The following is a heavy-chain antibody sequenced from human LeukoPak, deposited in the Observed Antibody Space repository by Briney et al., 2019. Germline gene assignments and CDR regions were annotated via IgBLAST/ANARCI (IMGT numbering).Heavy chain of an antibody. CDR1: GGSISSYY. D-gene: IGHD1-26*01. CDR2: IYYSGST. J-gene: IGHJ4*02. CDR3: AALLGGSYLG. V-gene: IGHV4-59*01. Sequence: SETLSLTCTVSGGSISSYYWSWIRQPPGKGLEWIGYIYYSGSTNYNPSLKSRVTISVDTSKNQFSLKLSSVTAADAAVYYCAALLGGSYLGWGQGTLVTVSS.